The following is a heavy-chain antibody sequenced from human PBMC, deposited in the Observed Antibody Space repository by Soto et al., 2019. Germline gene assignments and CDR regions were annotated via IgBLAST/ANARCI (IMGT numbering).Heavy chain of an antibody. D-gene: IGHD5-18*01. CDR2: LNPNGGSI. CDR3: AKDSGYNYGNHFDY. Sequence: ASVKVSWKAPGYPFTSYYMHWVRQAPGHGLEWMGVLNPNGGSIRFAQQFQGRFTISRDNSKNTLYLQMNSLRAEDTAVYYCAKDSGYNYGNHFDYWGQGTVVTVSS. J-gene: IGHJ4*02. CDR1: GYPFTSYY. V-gene: IGHV1-46*01.